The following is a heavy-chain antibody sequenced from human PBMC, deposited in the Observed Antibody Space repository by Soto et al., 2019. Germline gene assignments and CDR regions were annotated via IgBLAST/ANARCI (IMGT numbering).Heavy chain of an antibody. J-gene: IGHJ5*02. CDR3: AKDHAVYDSSGYYPGWFDP. Sequence: QVQLVESGGGVVQPGRSLRLSCAASGFTFSSYGMHWVRQAPGKGLEWVAVISYDGSNKYYADSVKGRFTISRDNSKNTLYLQMNSLRAEGTAVYYCAKDHAVYDSSGYYPGWFDPWGQGTLVTVSS. CDR2: ISYDGSNK. CDR1: GFTFSSYG. D-gene: IGHD3-22*01. V-gene: IGHV3-30*18.